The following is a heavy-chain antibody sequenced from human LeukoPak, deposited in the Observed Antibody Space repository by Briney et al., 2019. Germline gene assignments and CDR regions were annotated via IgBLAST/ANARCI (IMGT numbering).Heavy chain of an antibody. CDR3: ARDGCSGGSCYYYYMDV. D-gene: IGHD2-15*01. CDR2: INPNSGGT. V-gene: IGHV1-2*02. J-gene: IGHJ6*03. Sequence: ASVKVSCKASGYTFTGYYMHWVRQAPGQGLEWMGWINPNSGGTNYAQKFRGRVTMTRDTSISTAYMELSRLRSDDTAVYYCARDGCSGGSCYYYYMDVWGKGTTVTVSS. CDR1: GYTFTGYY.